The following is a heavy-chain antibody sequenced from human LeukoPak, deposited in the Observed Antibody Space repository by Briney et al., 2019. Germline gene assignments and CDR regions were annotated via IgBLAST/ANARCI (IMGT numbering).Heavy chain of an antibody. Sequence: ASVKASCKASGYTFTGYYMHWVRQAPGQGLEWMGWINPNSGGTNYAQKFQGRVTMTRDTSISTAYMELSRLRSDDTAVYYCARDRVSGLRIFDYWGQGTLVTVSS. CDR1: GYTFTGYY. V-gene: IGHV1-2*02. D-gene: IGHD3-10*01. CDR2: INPNSGGT. CDR3: ARDRVSGLRIFDY. J-gene: IGHJ4*02.